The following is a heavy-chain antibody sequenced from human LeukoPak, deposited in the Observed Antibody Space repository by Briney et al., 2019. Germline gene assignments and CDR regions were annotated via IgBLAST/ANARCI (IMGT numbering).Heavy chain of an antibody. J-gene: IGHJ6*03. CDR2: INHSGST. CDR3: ARVGSSWQNDSDYYYYYVDV. CDR1: GGSFSGYY. Sequence: PSETLSLTCAVYGGSFSGYYWCWIRQPPGKGLEWIGEINHSGSTNYNPSLKSRVTISVDTSKNQFSLKLSSVTAADTAVYYCARVGSSWQNDSDYYYYYVDVWGKGTTVTVSS. D-gene: IGHD6-13*01. V-gene: IGHV4-34*01.